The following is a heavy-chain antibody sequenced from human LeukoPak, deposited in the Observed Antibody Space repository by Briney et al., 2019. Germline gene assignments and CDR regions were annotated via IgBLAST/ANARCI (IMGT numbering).Heavy chain of an antibody. CDR3: ARDMYYYGSGSPAQASDL. D-gene: IGHD3-10*01. V-gene: IGHV4-59*01. CDR2: IYYSGST. CDR1: GGSISSYY. J-gene: IGHJ2*01. Sequence: PSETLSLTCTVSGGSISSYYWSLIRQPPGKGLEWIGYIYYSGSTNYNPSLKSRVTTSVDTSKNQFSLKLSSVTAADTAVYYCARDMYYYGSGSPAQASDLWGRRTLVTVSS.